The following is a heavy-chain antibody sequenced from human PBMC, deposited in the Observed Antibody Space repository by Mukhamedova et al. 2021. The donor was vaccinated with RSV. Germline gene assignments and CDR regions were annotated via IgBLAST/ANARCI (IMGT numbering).Heavy chain of an antibody. CDR3: ARTLYYDFWSGYTDAFDI. J-gene: IGHJ3*02. Sequence: LKSRVTMSVDTSKNQFSLKLSSVTAADTAVYYCARTLYYDFWSGYTDAFDIWGQGTMVTVSS. V-gene: IGHV4-4*06. D-gene: IGHD3-3*01.